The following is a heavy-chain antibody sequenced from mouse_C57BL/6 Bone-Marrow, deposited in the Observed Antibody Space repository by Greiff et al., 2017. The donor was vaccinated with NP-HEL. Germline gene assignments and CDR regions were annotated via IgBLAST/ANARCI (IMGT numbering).Heavy chain of an antibody. Sequence: EVQRVESGPGLVKPSQSLSLTCSVTGYSITSGYYWNWIRQFPGNKLEWMGYISYDGSNNYNPSLKNRISITRDTSKNQFFLKLNSVTTEDTATYYCARDDDSTDAWFAYWGQGTLVTVSA. CDR2: ISYDGSN. V-gene: IGHV3-6*01. CDR3: ARDDDSTDAWFAY. D-gene: IGHD2-4*01. CDR1: GYSITSGYY. J-gene: IGHJ3*01.